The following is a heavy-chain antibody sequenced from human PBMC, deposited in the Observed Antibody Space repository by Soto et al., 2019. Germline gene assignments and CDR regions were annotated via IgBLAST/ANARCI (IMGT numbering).Heavy chain of an antibody. CDR2: INPSGGST. D-gene: IGHD3-22*01. CDR3: ARERITMIVVVSPPAFDI. CDR1: GYTFTIYY. Sequence: GASVKVSCKASGYTFTIYYMHWVLQAPGQGLEWMGIINPSGGSTSYAQKFQGRVTMTRDTSTSTVYMELSSLRSEDTAVYYCARERITMIVVVSPPAFDIWGQGTMVTVSS. J-gene: IGHJ3*02. V-gene: IGHV1-46*03.